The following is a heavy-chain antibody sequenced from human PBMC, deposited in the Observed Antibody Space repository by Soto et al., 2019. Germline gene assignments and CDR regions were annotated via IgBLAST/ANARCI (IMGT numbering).Heavy chain of an antibody. J-gene: IGHJ4*02. V-gene: IGHV4-34*01. D-gene: IGHD5-18*01. CDR2: INHSGST. CDR1: GGSFSGYY. CDR3: ARGATLIQLRIRAKYIHY. Sequence: SETLSLTCAVYGGSFSGYYWSWIRQPPGKGLEWIGEINHSGSTNYNPSLKSRVTISVDTSKNQFSLKLSSVTAADTAVYYCARGATLIQLRIRAKYIHYWGQGTLVT.